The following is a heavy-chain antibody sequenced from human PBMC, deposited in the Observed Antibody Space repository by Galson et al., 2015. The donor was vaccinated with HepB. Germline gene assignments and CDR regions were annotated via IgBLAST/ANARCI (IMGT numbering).Heavy chain of an antibody. Sequence: SVKVSCKASGYTFTTYNINWVRQAPGQGLEWMGWISPYNGNTNYAQKYQGRVTMTEDTSTDTAYMELSSLRSEDTAVYYCATVRRFGEPNHPFDYWGQGTLVTVSS. CDR3: ATVRRFGEPNHPFDY. CDR1: GYTFTTYN. V-gene: IGHV1-18*04. J-gene: IGHJ4*02. D-gene: IGHD3-10*01. CDR2: ISPYNGNT.